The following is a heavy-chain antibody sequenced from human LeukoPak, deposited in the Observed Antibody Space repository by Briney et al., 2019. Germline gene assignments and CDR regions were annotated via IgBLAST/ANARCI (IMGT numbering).Heavy chain of an antibody. V-gene: IGHV3-23*01. Sequence: PGGSLRLSCAASGFTFSSYAMSWVCQAPGKGLEWVSAISGSGGSTYYADSVKGRFTISRDNSKNTLYLQMNSLRAEDTAVYYCARSSGPKYYFDYWGQGTLVTVSS. CDR1: GFTFSSYA. D-gene: IGHD1-1*01. CDR3: ARSSGPKYYFDY. J-gene: IGHJ4*02. CDR2: ISGSGGST.